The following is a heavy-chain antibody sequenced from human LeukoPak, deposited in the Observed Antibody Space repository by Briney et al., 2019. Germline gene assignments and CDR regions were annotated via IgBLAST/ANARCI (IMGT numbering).Heavy chain of an antibody. V-gene: IGHV4-39*07. CDR1: GGSISTSNSY. D-gene: IGHD1-26*01. J-gene: IGHJ4*02. CDR3: ARDSGSYRTFDY. CDR2: IYYSGNT. Sequence: TSETLSLTCTVSGGSISTSNSYWGWIRQPPGKGLEWIGSIYYSGNTYYNASLKSRVTISVDTSKNQFSLKLTSVTAADTAVYYCARDSGSYRTFDYWGQGTLVTVSS.